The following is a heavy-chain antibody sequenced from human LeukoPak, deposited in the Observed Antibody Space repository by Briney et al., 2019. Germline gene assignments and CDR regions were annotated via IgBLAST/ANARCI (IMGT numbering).Heavy chain of an antibody. CDR1: GYTFTSYA. D-gene: IGHD6-19*01. J-gene: IGHJ4*02. V-gene: IGHV1-3*01. CDR2: INAGNGNT. Sequence: GASVTVSCTASGYTFTSYAMHWVRQAPGQRLEWMGWINAGNGNTKYSQTFQGRVTITRDTSASTAYMELSSLRSEDTAVYYRARGVRIRQWFDYWGEGTLVTVAS. CDR3: ARGVRIRQWFDY.